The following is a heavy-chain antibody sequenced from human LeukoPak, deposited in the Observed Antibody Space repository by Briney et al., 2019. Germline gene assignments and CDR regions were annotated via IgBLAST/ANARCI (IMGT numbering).Heavy chain of an antibody. CDR1: GFTFSNYW. Sequence: GGSLRLSCAASGFTFSNYWMHWVRQAPGKGLVWVSRINSDGINTSYADSVKGRFTISRDNAKNTLNLQMNSLRAEDTAVYYCARSNSSPPDYWGQGTLVTVSS. CDR3: ARSNSSPPDY. CDR2: INSDGINT. J-gene: IGHJ4*02. D-gene: IGHD6-13*01. V-gene: IGHV3-74*01.